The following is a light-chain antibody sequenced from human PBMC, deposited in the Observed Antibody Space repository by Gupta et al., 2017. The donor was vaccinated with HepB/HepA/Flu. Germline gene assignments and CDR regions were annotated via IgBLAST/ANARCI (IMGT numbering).Light chain of an antibody. V-gene: IGKV2-28*01. CDR2: LGC. J-gene: IGKJ2*01. CDR1: QSLLQSNGYSY. CDR3: RQGLQTPYT. Sequence: DIVMTQSPLSLPVTPGEPASISCRSSQSLLQSNGYSYLDWYLQKPGQSPQLLIYLGCNRASGVTDRFSGSGSGTDFTLKISRVEAEDVGVYYCRQGLQTPYTFGQGTKIEIK.